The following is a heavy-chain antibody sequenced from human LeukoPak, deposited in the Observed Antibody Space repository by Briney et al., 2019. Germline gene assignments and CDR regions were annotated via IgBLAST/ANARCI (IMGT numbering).Heavy chain of an antibody. CDR3: ARDLMPAAMRLGFDY. CDR1: GFTFSSYA. V-gene: IGHV3-30-3*01. D-gene: IGHD2-2*01. J-gene: IGHJ4*02. Sequence: PGRSLRLSCAASGFTFSSYAMHWVRQAPGKGLEWVAVISYDGSNKYYADSVKGRFTISRDKSKNTLYVQMNSLRAVDTAMYYCARDLMPAAMRLGFDYWGQGTLVTVSS. CDR2: ISYDGSNK.